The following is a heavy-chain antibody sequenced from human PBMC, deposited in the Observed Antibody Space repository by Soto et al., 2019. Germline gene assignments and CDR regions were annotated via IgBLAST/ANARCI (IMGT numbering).Heavy chain of an antibody. Sequence: ASVKVSCKASGGTFSSYAISWVRQAPGQGLEWMGGIIPIFGTANYAQKFQGRVTITADESTSTAYMELSSLRSEDTAVYYCARGIGGTYSSSWYNYGMDVWGQGTTVTVSS. CDR3: ARGIGGTYSSSWYNYGMDV. CDR1: GGTFSSYA. V-gene: IGHV1-69*13. D-gene: IGHD6-13*01. J-gene: IGHJ6*02. CDR2: IIPIFGTA.